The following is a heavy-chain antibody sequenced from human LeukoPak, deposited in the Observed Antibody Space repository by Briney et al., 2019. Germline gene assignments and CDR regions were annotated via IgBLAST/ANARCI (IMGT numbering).Heavy chain of an antibody. CDR3: ATAAEIYYYDTGGI. CDR2: ISAYNSNT. D-gene: IGHD3-22*01. V-gene: IGHV1-18*01. Sequence: ASVKVSCKASGYTFTSYGISWVRQAPGQGLEWMGWISAYNSNTNYAQKLQGRVTMTTDTSTSTAYMELRSLRSEDTAVYYCATAAEIYYYDTGGIWGQGTMVTVSS. J-gene: IGHJ3*02. CDR1: GYTFTSYG.